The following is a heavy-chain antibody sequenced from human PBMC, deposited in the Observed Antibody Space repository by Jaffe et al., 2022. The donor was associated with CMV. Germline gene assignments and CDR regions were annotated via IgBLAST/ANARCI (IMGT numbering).Heavy chain of an antibody. CDR2: ISGSGGST. J-gene: IGHJ6*02. D-gene: IGHD3-3*01. Sequence: EVQLLESGGGLVQPGGSLRLSCAASGFTFSSYAMSWVRQAPGKGLEWVSAISGSGGSTYYADSVKGRFTISRDNSKNTLYLQMNSLRAEDTAVYYCAKSTYDFWSGYQNYYYYYGMDVWGQGTTVTVSS. CDR3: AKSTYDFWSGYQNYYYYYGMDV. V-gene: IGHV3-23*01. CDR1: GFTFSSYA.